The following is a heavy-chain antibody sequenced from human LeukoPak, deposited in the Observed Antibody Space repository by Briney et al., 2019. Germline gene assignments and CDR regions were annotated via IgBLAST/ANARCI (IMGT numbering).Heavy chain of an antibody. CDR1: GFTFNSFG. Sequence: GGSLRLSCAASGFTFNSFGMHWVRQAPGKGLEWDSSLIWYRGDTDYADSVKGRFTISRDNLKNTLDLQMNSLRAEETAVYYCAKGWGDYVWASCHLWGQGTLVTASS. D-gene: IGHD3-16*01. CDR2: LIWYRGDT. J-gene: IGHJ1*01. V-gene: IGHV3-23*01. CDR3: AKGWGDYVWASCHL.